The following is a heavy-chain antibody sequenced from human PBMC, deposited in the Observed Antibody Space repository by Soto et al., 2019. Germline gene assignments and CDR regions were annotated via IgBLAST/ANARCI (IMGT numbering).Heavy chain of an antibody. J-gene: IGHJ5*02. D-gene: IGHD2-15*01. Sequence: SETLSLTCAVSGGSISSSDYFWAWIRQPPGKGLECIGTLYYSGNTHYTPTLKSRVAISVNTSKKQFALRLASVTAADPAAYYCARLAVGPAGHSDLDRGGQGVFVTVSS. CDR1: GGSISSSDYF. CDR2: LYYSGNT. V-gene: IGHV4-39*01. CDR3: ARLAVGPAGHSDLDR.